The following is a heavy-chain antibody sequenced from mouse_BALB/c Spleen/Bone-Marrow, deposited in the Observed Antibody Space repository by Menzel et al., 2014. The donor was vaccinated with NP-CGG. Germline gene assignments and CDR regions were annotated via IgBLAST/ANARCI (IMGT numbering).Heavy chain of an antibody. CDR3: ARHYGYGAMDY. D-gene: IGHD1-2*01. CDR2: ISSGGGST. J-gene: IGHJ4*01. V-gene: IGHV5-12-1*01. CDR1: GFAFSSYD. Sequence: EVKLVESGGGLVKPGGSLKLSCAASGFAFSSYDMSWVRQTPEKRLEWVAYISSGGGSTYYPDTVKGRFTISRDSAKNTLYLQMSSLKSEDTAMYYCARHYGYGAMDYWGQGTSVTVSS.